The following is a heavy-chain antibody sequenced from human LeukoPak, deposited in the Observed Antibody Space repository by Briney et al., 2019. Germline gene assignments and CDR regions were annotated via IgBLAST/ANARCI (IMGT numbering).Heavy chain of an antibody. Sequence: GGSLRLSCAASGFTFSSYGMHWVRQAPGKGLEWVAVISYDGSNKYYADSVKGRFTISRDNSKNTLYLQMNSLRSEDTAVYYCARVDTPPVYDSSGYSDAFDIWGQGTMVTVSS. J-gene: IGHJ3*02. D-gene: IGHD3-22*01. CDR2: ISYDGSNK. CDR1: GFTFSSYG. CDR3: ARVDTPPVYDSSGYSDAFDI. V-gene: IGHV3-30*03.